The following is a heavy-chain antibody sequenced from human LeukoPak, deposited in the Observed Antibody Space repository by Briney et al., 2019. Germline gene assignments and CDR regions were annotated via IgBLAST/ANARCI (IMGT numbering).Heavy chain of an antibody. CDR1: GDSVSTASNA. CDR2: TYYRSTWYN. CDR3: ARRLAQYDCFDP. D-gene: IGHD3-9*01. J-gene: IGHJ5*02. V-gene: IGHV6-1*01. Sequence: SQTLSLTCAISGDSVSTASNAWYWIRQSPSRGLEWLGRTYYRSTWYNDYAVSVRGRITVNPDTSKNQFSLHLNSVTPEDTAVYYCARRLAQYDCFDPWGQGILVTVSS.